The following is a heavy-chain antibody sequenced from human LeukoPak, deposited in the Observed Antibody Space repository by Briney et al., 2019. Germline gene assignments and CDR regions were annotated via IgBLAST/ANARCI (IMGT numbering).Heavy chain of an antibody. J-gene: IGHJ6*03. Sequence: GGSLRLSCAASGFTFSSYSMNWVRQAPGKGLEWVSYISSSSSTIYYADSVKGRFTISRDNAKNSLYLQMNSLRAEDTAVYYCAKAPDVPSSSSNYYYYYMDVWGKGTTVTISS. CDR1: GFTFSSYS. V-gene: IGHV3-48*04. CDR3: AKAPDVPSSSSNYYYYYMDV. CDR2: ISSSSSTI. D-gene: IGHD6-13*01.